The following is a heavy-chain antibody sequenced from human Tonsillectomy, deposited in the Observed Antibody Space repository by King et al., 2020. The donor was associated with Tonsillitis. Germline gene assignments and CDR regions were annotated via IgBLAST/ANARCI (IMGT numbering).Heavy chain of an antibody. D-gene: IGHD6-13*01. Sequence: VQLVESGGGLVQPGGSLRLSCAASGFTFSSYAMSWVRQAPGKGLEWVSVIYSGGSSTYYAASVKGRFTISRDNSKNTLYLQMNSLRAEDTAVYYCAKGAIAAAGTVDYWGQGTLVTVSS. CDR2: IYSGGSST. CDR3: AKGAIAAAGTVDY. CDR1: GFTFSSYA. V-gene: IGHV3-23*03. J-gene: IGHJ4*02.